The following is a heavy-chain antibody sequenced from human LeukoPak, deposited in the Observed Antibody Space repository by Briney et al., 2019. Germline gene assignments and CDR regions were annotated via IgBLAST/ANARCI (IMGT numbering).Heavy chain of an antibody. CDR2: ISSSGSTI. J-gene: IGHJ4*02. CDR3: ARDPHTTVGAPDY. CDR1: GFTFSSYE. V-gene: IGHV3-48*03. Sequence: PGGSLRLSCAASGFTFSSYEMNWVRQAPGKGLEWVSYISSSGSTIYYADSVKGRFTISRDNAKNSLYLQMNSLRAEDTAVYYCARDPHTTVGAPDYWGQGTLVTVSS. D-gene: IGHD1-26*01.